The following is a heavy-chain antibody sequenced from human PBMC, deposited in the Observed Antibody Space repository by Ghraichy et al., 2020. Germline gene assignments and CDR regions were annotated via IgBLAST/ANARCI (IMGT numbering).Heavy chain of an antibody. Sequence: SETLSLTCTVSGGSISSNTFFWAWIRQPPGKGLEWIGSLHYTGNSYQNTSLTSRLTISIDTSKNQFSLKLSSVTAADTAVYYCARVYGSNAFDIWGQGTMVSVSS. V-gene: IGHV4-39*07. CDR3: ARVYGSNAFDI. CDR1: GGSISSNTFF. D-gene: IGHD3-10*01. CDR2: LHYTGNS. J-gene: IGHJ3*02.